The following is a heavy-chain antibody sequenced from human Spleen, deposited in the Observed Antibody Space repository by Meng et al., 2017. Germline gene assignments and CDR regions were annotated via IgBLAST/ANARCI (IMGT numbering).Heavy chain of an antibody. CDR3: ASYNSGWPQFDS. Sequence: QVLRHESGPGLVKPSGTLSLTCAVSGGSISSTKWWNWVRQTPGKGLEWIGEIYHSGSTNYNPSLKSRVTMSVDGSKNQFSLKLTSVTAADTAVYYCASYNSGWPQFDSWGQGTLVTVSS. CDR2: IYHSGST. D-gene: IGHD6-19*01. J-gene: IGHJ4*02. V-gene: IGHV4-4*02. CDR1: GGSISSTKW.